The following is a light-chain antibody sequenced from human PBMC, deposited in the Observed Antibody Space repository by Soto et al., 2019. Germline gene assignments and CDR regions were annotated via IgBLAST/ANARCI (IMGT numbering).Light chain of an antibody. V-gene: IGKV1-5*03. CDR1: QSISTW. CDR3: QQYNTYPLT. Sequence: DIQMTQSPSTLSASVGDRVTITCRAGQSISTWLAWYQQKPGKAPKLLIYKASSLESGVPSRFSGSGSGTEFTLTISSLQPDDFATYYCQQYNTYPLTFDGGTTVEIK. J-gene: IGKJ4*01. CDR2: KAS.